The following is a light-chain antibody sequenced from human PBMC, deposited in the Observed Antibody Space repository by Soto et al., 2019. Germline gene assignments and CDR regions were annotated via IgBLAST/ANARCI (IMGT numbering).Light chain of an antibody. CDR2: DVT. Sequence: QSVLTQPASVSGSPGQSITISCTGTSSDVGGYNSVSWYQQHPGKAPKLILYDVTDRPSGVSYRFSGSKSGNTASLTISGLQAADEADYCCSSFTSSMTNVFRSGTKVXXL. CDR1: SSDVGGYNS. CDR3: SSFTSSMTNV. V-gene: IGLV2-14*01. J-gene: IGLJ1*01.